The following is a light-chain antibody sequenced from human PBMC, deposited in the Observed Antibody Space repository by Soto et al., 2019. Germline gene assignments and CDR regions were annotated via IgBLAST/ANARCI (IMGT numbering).Light chain of an antibody. CDR1: QSVSSTY. CDR3: QQYGSPIT. CDR2: GAS. V-gene: IGKV3-20*01. J-gene: IGKJ3*01. Sequence: EIVLTQSPGTLSLSPGERATLSCRASQSVSSTYLAWYQQKPGQAPRLLIYGASSRATGIPDRFSGSGSGTDFTLTINRLEPEEFAVYYCQQYGSPITFGPGTKVDIK.